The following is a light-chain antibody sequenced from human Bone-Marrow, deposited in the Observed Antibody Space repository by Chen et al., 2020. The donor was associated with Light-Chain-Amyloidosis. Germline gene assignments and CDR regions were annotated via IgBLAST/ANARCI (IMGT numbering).Light chain of an antibody. V-gene: IGKV3-20*01. Sequence: EIVLTQSPGTLSLSPGERATLSCRASQSLTNTYLAWYQQRPGQAPRLLIYGTCSRATGITDRFTGIGSGTDFTLTISRLEPEDFAVFFCQHSNTSPRLYTFGQGTRLEI. J-gene: IGKJ2*01. CDR3: QHSNTSPRLYT. CDR1: QSLTNTY. CDR2: GTC.